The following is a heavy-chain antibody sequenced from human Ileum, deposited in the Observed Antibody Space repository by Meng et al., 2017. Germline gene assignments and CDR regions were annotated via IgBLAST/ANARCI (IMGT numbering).Heavy chain of an antibody. J-gene: IGHJ5*02. CDR1: RFAFSGNW. D-gene: IGHD5-18*01. CDR2: LSQDGIAK. V-gene: IGHV3-7*01. CDR3: ATVGDGYMYESRGS. Sequence: GESLKISCAASRFAFSGNWMTWVRQVPGKGLEWVACLSQDGIAKYYLDSVKGRFTISRDNVKNSLYLQMNSLRADDTAVYYCATVGDGYMYESRGSWGQGTLVTISS.